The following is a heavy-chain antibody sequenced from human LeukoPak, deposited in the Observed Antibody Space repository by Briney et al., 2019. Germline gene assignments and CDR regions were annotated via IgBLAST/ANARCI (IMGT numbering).Heavy chain of an antibody. V-gene: IGHV3-30*02. CDR2: IQFDGSDE. D-gene: IGHD2-15*01. J-gene: IGHJ4*02. CDR3: AEDQKLQPFHY. Sequence: GSLRLSCAASGIIFSTYGMHWVRQAPGKGLEWVAFIQFDGSDEFYAASVRGRFTISRDNSKNTLYLQMNSLRPEDTSVYYCAEDQKLQPFHYWGQGTLVTVSS. CDR1: GIIFSTYG.